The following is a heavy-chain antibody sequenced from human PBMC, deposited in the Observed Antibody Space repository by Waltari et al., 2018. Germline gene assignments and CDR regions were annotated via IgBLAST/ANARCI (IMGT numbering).Heavy chain of an antibody. J-gene: IGHJ6*02. CDR3: ARGGGCSGGSCYYYGMDV. D-gene: IGHD2-15*01. CDR1: GGSFSGYY. V-gene: IGHV4-34*01. Sequence: QVQLQQWGAGLLKPSETLSLTCAVYGGSFSGYYWSWIRQPPGKGLEWIGEINHSGSTNYNPSLKSRVTISVDTSKNQFSLKLSSVTAADTAVYYCARGGGCSGGSCYYYGMDVWGQGTTVTVSS. CDR2: INHSGST.